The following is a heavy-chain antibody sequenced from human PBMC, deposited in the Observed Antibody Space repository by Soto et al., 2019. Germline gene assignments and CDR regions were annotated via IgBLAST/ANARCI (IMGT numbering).Heavy chain of an antibody. CDR3: ARVGWTGTTRAVLGYWFDP. J-gene: IGHJ5*02. CDR1: GGSISSGGYY. V-gene: IGHV4-31*03. Sequence: QVQLQESGPGLVQPSQTLSLTCTVSGGSISSGGYYWSWIRQHPGKGLEWIGYIYYSGSTYYNPSLKSRVTISVDTSKNQFSLKLSSVTAADTAVYYCARVGWTGTTRAVLGYWFDPWGQGTLVTVSS. CDR2: IYYSGST. D-gene: IGHD1-7*01.